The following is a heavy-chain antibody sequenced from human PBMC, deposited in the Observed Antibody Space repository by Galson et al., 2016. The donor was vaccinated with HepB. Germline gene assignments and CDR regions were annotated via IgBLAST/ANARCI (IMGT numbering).Heavy chain of an antibody. D-gene: IGHD3-10*01. V-gene: IGHV1-8*01. Sequence: SVKVSCKASGYTFVSHDINWLRQAPGQGLEWMGWMRPKSGDTGYPQKFQGRVTMTRSTSMRTAYMELSSLTSDDTAVYFCARDQFGSGSSGFDYWGQGSRLIVSS. CDR1: GYTFVSHD. CDR3: ARDQFGSGSSGFDY. J-gene: IGHJ4*02. CDR2: MRPKSGDT.